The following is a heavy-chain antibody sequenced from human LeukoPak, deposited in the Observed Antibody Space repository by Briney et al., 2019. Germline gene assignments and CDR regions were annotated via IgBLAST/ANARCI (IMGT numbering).Heavy chain of an antibody. Sequence: GGSLRLSCAASGFTFSSYAMSWVRQAPGKGLEWVSAISGSGGSTYYADSVKGRFTISRDNSKNTLYLQMNSLGAEDTAVYYCAKVYSSSWHTYYYYYYGMDVWGQGTTVTVSS. CDR3: AKVYSSSWHTYYYYYYGMDV. CDR2: ISGSGGST. CDR1: GFTFSSYA. V-gene: IGHV3-23*01. J-gene: IGHJ6*02. D-gene: IGHD6-13*01.